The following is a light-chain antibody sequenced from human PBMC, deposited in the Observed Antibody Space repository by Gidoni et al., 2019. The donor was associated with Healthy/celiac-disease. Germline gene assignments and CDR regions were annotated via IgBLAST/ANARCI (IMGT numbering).Light chain of an antibody. V-gene: IGLV3-25*03. CDR3: QSADSSGTYV. CDR1: ALPKQY. CDR2: KDS. J-gene: IGLJ1*01. Sequence: SYELTQPPSVSVSPGKTARITCSGDALPKQYAYWSQQKPGQAPVLVIYKDSERPSGIPERFSGSSSGTTVTLSISGVQAEDEADYYCQSADSSGTYVFGTGTKVTVL.